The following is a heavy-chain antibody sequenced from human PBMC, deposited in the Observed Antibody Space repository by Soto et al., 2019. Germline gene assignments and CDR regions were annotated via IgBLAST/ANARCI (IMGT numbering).Heavy chain of an antibody. CDR2: IYHSGST. CDR3: ARDHGSGSYSYYYYGMDV. Sequence: PSETLSLTCAVSGGSISSSNWWSWVRQPPGKGLEWIGEIYHSGSTNYNPSLKSRVTISVDKSKNQFSLKLSSVTAADTAVYYCARDHGSGSYSYYYYGMDVWGQGTTVT. V-gene: IGHV4-4*02. D-gene: IGHD3-10*01. J-gene: IGHJ6*02. CDR1: GGSISSSNW.